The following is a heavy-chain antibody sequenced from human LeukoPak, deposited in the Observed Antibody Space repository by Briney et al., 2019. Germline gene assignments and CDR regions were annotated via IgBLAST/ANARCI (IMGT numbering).Heavy chain of an antibody. CDR2: IYCSGST. J-gene: IGHJ4*02. CDR3: ARDGRGSSHLDY. Sequence: PGGSLRLSCAASGFTFSNYGMHWVRQPPGKGLEWIAYIYCSGSTNYNPSLKSRVTISVDTSKNQFSLKLSSVTAADTAVYYCARDGRGSSHLDYWGQGTLVTVSS. D-gene: IGHD1-26*01. V-gene: IGHV4-59*01. CDR1: GFTFSNYG.